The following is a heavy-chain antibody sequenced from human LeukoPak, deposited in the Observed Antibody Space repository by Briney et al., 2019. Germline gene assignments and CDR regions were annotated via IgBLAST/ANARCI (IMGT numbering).Heavy chain of an antibody. CDR2: IYPGDSDT. Sequence: GESLEIPCKGSGYSFTNYWIGWVRQMPGKGLEWMGIIYPGDSDTRYSPSFQGQVTISADKSISTAYLQWSSLRASETAMYYCARSGSLGTFDIWGQGTLVTVSS. CDR3: ARSGSLGTFDI. V-gene: IGHV5-51*01. CDR1: GYSFTNYW. J-gene: IGHJ3*02. D-gene: IGHD1-26*01.